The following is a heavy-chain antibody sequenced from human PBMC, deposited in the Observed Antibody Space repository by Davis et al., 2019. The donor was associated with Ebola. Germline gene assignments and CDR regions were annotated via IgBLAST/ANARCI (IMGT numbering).Heavy chain of an antibody. CDR3: AKDFYGSGSYIDA. CDR2: ITSNSGTT. J-gene: IGHJ5*02. Sequence: SLRLSCATSGLTFANYAMHWFRQAPGKGLEWVSGITSNSGTTAYADSVKGRFTISRDNAKDSLYLQMNSLRIEDTAFYYCAKDFYGSGSYIDAWGQGTLVAVSS. D-gene: IGHD3-10*01. CDR1: GLTFANYA. V-gene: IGHV3-9*01.